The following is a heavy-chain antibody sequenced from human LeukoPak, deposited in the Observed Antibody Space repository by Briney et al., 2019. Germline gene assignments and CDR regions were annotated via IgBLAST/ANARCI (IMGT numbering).Heavy chain of an antibody. Sequence: ASVKVSCKASGGTFSSYAISWVRQAPGQGLEWMGGIIPIFGTANYAQKFQGRVTITADESTSTAYMELSSLRSEDTAAYYCARVPRIVGATPLDYWGQGTLVTVSS. J-gene: IGHJ4*02. CDR1: GGTFSSYA. V-gene: IGHV1-69*13. CDR3: ARVPRIVGATPLDY. CDR2: IIPIFGTA. D-gene: IGHD1-26*01.